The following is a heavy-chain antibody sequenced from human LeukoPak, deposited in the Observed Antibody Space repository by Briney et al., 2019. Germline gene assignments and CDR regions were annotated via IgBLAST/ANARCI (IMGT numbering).Heavy chain of an antibody. D-gene: IGHD6-13*01. CDR3: ARAAPATGTHY. J-gene: IGHJ4*02. V-gene: IGHV4-34*09. Sequence: SETLSLTCAVYGGSFSGYYWSWIRQPPGKGLEWIGEINHSGSTNYNPSLKSRVTISVDTSKNQFSLKLSSVTAADTAVYYCARAAPATGTHYWGQGTLVTVSS. CDR2: INHSGST. CDR1: GGSFSGYY.